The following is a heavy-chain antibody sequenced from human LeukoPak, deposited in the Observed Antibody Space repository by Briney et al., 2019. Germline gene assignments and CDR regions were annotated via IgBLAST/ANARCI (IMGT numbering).Heavy chain of an antibody. D-gene: IGHD6-19*01. V-gene: IGHV3-33*05. Sequence: QPGRSLRLSCAASGFTFSNFNMHWVRQAPGKGLEWLAYISYDGGNKYYADSVKGRFAISRDNPKNTLYLEMNSLRVEDTAVYYCARAMYSSGRTLDYWGQGTLVTVSS. CDR3: ARAMYSSGRTLDY. J-gene: IGHJ4*02. CDR1: GFTFSNFN. CDR2: ISYDGGNK.